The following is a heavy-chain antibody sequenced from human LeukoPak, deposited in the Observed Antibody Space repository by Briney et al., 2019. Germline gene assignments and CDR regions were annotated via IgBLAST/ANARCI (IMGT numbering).Heavy chain of an antibody. CDR2: INPNSGGT. Sequence: GASVKVSCKASGYTFTGYYMHWVRQAPGQGLEWMGWINPNSGGTNYAQKFQGRVTMTRDTPLTTAYMELSRLRSDDTAVYYCARERSGSPDYWGQGTLVTVSS. CDR1: GYTFTGYY. V-gene: IGHV1-2*02. CDR3: ARERSGSPDY. D-gene: IGHD3-10*01. J-gene: IGHJ4*02.